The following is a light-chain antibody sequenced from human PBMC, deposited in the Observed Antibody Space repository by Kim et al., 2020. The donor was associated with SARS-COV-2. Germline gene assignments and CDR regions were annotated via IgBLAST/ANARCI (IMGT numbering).Light chain of an antibody. Sequence: SYELTQPPSVSVSPGQTASITCSGDKLGDKYACWYQQKPGQSPVLVIYQDNKRPSGIPERFSGSNSGNTATLTISGTHAMDEADYYCQAWDSSTVGSGGG. V-gene: IGLV3-1*01. CDR1: KLGDKY. CDR2: QDN. J-gene: IGLJ2*01. CDR3: QAWDSSTVG.